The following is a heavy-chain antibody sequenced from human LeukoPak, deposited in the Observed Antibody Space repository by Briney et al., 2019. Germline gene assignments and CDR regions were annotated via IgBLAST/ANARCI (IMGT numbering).Heavy chain of an antibody. D-gene: IGHD1-26*01. CDR2: IRNKANNYAT. CDR3: TRLSGNADPGY. J-gene: IGHJ4*02. Sequence: GGSLRLSCAASGFIFSGSAMHWVRQASGKGLEWVGRIRNKANNYATAYAASVKGRFTISRDDSKNTAYLQMNSLKTEDTAVYYCTRLSGNADPGYWGQGTLVTVSS. V-gene: IGHV3-73*01. CDR1: GFIFSGSA.